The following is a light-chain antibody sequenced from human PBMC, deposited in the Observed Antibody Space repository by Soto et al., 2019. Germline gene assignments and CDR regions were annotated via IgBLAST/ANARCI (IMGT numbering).Light chain of an antibody. Sequence: EIVLTQSPGTLSLSPGERATLSCRASQSVSTNYLTWYQQKPGQAPRLLIYGTSSRATGIPDRFSGSGSGTDFTLTISRLEPEDFAVYYCQQYGRSPMTFSQGTKVEI. CDR1: QSVSTNY. V-gene: IGKV3-20*01. CDR3: QQYGRSPMT. J-gene: IGKJ1*01. CDR2: GTS.